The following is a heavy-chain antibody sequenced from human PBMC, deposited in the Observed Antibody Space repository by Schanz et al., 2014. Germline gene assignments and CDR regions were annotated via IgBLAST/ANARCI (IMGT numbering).Heavy chain of an antibody. V-gene: IGHV3-33*06. Sequence: VQLVESGGGLVQPGGSLRLSCAASGFTFSSYGMHWVRQAPGKGLEWVAVIWYDGNNKYYADSVKGRFTISRDNSNNMLYPQRNSLIAEDTALYYCAKDPHKDYGGKPQTFDIWGQGTMVTVSS. CDR3: AKDPHKDYGGKPQTFDI. CDR2: IWYDGNNK. CDR1: GFTFSSYG. D-gene: IGHD4-17*01. J-gene: IGHJ3*02.